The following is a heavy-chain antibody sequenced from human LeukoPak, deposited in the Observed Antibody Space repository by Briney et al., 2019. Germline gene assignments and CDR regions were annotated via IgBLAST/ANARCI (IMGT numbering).Heavy chain of an antibody. J-gene: IGHJ4*02. CDR1: GYTFTGYY. Sequence: ASVKVSCKASGYTFTGYYMHWVRQAPGQGLEWMGWINPNSGGTNYAQKFQGWVTMTRDTSISTAYMELSRLRSDDTAVYYCATPYYYDSSGYQYHFDYWGQGTLVTVSS. CDR2: INPNSGGT. V-gene: IGHV1-2*04. CDR3: ATPYYYDSSGYQYHFDY. D-gene: IGHD3-22*01.